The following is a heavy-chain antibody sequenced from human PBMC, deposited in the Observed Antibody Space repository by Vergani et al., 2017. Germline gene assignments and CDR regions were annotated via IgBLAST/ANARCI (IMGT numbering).Heavy chain of an antibody. CDR3: AREGTASSSWYVPADYCYMDV. D-gene: IGHD6-13*01. V-gene: IGHV1-2*04. CDR1: GYTFTGYY. J-gene: IGHJ6*03. Sequence: QVQLVQSGAEVKKPGASVKVSCKASGYTFTGYYMHWVRQAPGQGLEWMGWINPNSGGTNYAQKFQGWVTMTRDTSISTAYMELSRLRSDDTAVYYCAREGTASSSWYVPADYCYMDVWGKGTTVTVSS. CDR2: INPNSGGT.